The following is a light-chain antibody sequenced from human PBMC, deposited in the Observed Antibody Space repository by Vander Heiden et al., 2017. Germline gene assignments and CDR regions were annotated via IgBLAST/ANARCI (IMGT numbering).Light chain of an antibody. J-gene: IGKJ2*01. Sequence: SLDVSLGERATINCKSSQSVFYSSNNKNYLAWYQQKPGQPPKLLIYWASTRESGVPDRFSGSGSGTDFTLTISSLQTEDVAVYYCQQYYTTPYTFGQGTKLEIK. CDR1: QSVFYSSNNKNY. V-gene: IGKV4-1*01. CDR3: QQYYTTPYT. CDR2: WAS.